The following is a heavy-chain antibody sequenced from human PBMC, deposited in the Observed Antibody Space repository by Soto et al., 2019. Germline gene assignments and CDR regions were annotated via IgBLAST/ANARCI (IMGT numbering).Heavy chain of an antibody. J-gene: IGHJ6*02. D-gene: IGHD2-15*01. CDR3: ARIYCSGGSCYDYYGMDV. CDR2: IWYDGSNK. CDR1: GFTFSSYG. Sequence: QVQLVESGGGVVQPGRSLRLSCAASGFTFSSYGMHWVRQAPGKGLEWVAVIWYDGSNKYYADSVKGRFTISRDNSKNTLYLQMNSLRAEDTAVYYCARIYCSGGSCYDYYGMDVWGQGTTVTASS. V-gene: IGHV3-33*01.